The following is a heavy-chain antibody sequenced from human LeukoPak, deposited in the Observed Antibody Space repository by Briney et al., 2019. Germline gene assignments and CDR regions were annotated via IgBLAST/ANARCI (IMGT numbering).Heavy chain of an antibody. D-gene: IGHD1-14*01. CDR3: ARELFGNYFVY. CDR1: GFTFSSYA. CDR2: ISYDGSNK. Sequence: GGSLRLSCAASGFTFSSYAMHWVRQAPGKGLEWVAVISYDGSNKYYADSVKGRFTISRDNSKNTLYLQMNSLRAEDTAVYYCARELFGNYFVYWGQGTLVTVSS. J-gene: IGHJ4*02. V-gene: IGHV3-30*01.